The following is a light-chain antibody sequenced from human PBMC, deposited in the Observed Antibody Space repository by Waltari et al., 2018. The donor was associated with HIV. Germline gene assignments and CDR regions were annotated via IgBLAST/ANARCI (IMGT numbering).Light chain of an antibody. CDR2: EDN. V-gene: IGLV6-57*01. CDR1: SGSIASNY. J-gene: IGLJ3*02. Sequence: NFMLTQPHSVSESTGKTVTISCTRSSGSIASNYVQWYQQRPGSSPTTVIYEDNQRPSGGPDRFSGSIDSSSNSASLTISGLKTEDEADYYCQSYDSSNHWVFGGGTKLTVL. CDR3: QSYDSSNHWV.